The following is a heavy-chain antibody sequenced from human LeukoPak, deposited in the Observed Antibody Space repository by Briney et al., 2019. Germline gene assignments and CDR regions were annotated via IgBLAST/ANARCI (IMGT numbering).Heavy chain of an antibody. CDR2: ITRSSSAK. CDR3: TRDQEGSDY. J-gene: IGHJ4*02. V-gene: IGHV3-48*01. Sequence: GGSLRLSCVASGFTFSSYSMNWVRQAPGKGLEWVSYITRSSSAKFYADSVKGRFTISRDNAENLLYLQMNSLRAEGTAVYYCTRDQEGSDYWGQGTLVTVSS. CDR1: GFTFSSYS.